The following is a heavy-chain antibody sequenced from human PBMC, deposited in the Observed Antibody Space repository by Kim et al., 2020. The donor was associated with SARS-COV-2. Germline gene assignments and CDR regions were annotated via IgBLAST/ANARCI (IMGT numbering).Heavy chain of an antibody. J-gene: IGHJ6*02. CDR1: GFTFSSYS. V-gene: IGHV3-21*01. CDR2: ISSSSSYI. D-gene: IGHD5-18*01. CDR3: ARDSSEQLWPPNLYGYYYYGMDV. Sequence: GGSLRLSCAASGFTFSSYSMNWVRQAPGKGLEWVSSISSSSSYIYYADSVKGRFTISRDNAKNSLYLQMNSLRAEDTAVYYCARDSSEQLWPPNLYGYYYYGMDVWGQGTTVTVSS.